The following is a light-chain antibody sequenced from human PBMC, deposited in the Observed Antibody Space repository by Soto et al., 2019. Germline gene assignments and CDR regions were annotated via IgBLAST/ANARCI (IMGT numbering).Light chain of an antibody. J-gene: IGKJ5*01. CDR1: QSVSSY. CDR2: DAS. CDR3: QQRSNWPIT. Sequence: EIVLTQSPATLSLSPGERATLSCRTSQSVSSYLAWYQQKPGRAPRLLIYDASNRATGIPARFIGSGSGTDFTLTISSLEPEDFAVYHCQQRSNWPITFGQGTRLEIK. V-gene: IGKV3-11*01.